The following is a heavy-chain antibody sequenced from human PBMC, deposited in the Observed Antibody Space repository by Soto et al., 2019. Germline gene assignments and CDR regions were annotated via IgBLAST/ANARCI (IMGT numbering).Heavy chain of an antibody. Sequence: EVQLVESGGDLVKPGGSLRLSCAVSGFTFNNYNMNWVRQAPGKGLEWVASIGSRGSSYRYYADPVKGRFTISRDIANNSLYLQMNSLRVDDTGLYYCARDVEGADVFDFWGQGTMVTVSS. CDR3: ARDVEGADVFDF. J-gene: IGHJ3*01. CDR2: IGSRGSSYR. V-gene: IGHV3-21*06. D-gene: IGHD3-16*01. CDR1: GFTFNNYN.